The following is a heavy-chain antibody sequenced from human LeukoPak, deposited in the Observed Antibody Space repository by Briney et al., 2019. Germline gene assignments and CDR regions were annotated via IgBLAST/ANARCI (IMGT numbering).Heavy chain of an antibody. J-gene: IGHJ4*02. CDR1: GYTFTRYV. D-gene: IGHD5-12*01. Sequence: ASVKVSCKASGYTFTRYVINWVRQAAGQGLEWMGWMNPNSGNTGYAQKFQGRVTMTRNTSISTAYMELSSLRSEDTAAYYCARTGYSGYDLGVGYWGQGTLVTVSS. CDR2: MNPNSGNT. V-gene: IGHV1-8*01. CDR3: ARTGYSGYDLGVGY.